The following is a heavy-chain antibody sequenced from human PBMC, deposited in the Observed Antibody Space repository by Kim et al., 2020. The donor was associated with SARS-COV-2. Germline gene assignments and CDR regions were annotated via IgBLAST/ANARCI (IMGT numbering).Heavy chain of an antibody. CDR2: ISSSSSTI. D-gene: IGHD6-19*01. CDR3: ARDHTGQWLVLQYYYGMDV. J-gene: IGHJ6*02. CDR1: GFTFSSYS. Sequence: GGSLRLSCAASGFTFSSYSMNWVRQAPGKGLEWVSYISSSSSTIYYADSVKGRFTISRDNAKNSLYLQMNSLRAEDTAVYYCARDHTGQWLVLQYYYGMDVWGQGTTVTVSS. V-gene: IGHV3-48*04.